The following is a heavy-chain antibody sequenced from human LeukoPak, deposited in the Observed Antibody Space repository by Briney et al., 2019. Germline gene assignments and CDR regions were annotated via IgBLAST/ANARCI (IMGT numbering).Heavy chain of an antibody. D-gene: IGHD2-15*01. V-gene: IGHV3-53*01. CDR3: ARDRTYCSSGSCYDGQFAFDI. CDR2: IYSGGST. J-gene: IGHJ3*02. CDR1: GFTVSSNY. Sequence: PGGSLRLSCAASGFTVSSNYMSWVRQAPGKGLEWVSVIYSGGSTYYADSVKGRFTISRDNSKNTLYLQMNSLRAEDTAVYYCARDRTYCSSGSCYDGQFAFDIWGQGTMVTVSS.